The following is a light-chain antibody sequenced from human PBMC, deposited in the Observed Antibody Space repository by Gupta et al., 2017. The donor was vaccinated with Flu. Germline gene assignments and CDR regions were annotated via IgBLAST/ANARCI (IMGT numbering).Light chain of an antibody. J-gene: IGKJ4*01. CDR3: QHRCDLYT. CDR1: QSVSHF. CDR2: DTA. Sequence: EIVLTQSPATLSLSPGETATRSCRASQSVSHFLAWYQQKPGQAPRLLIYDTANRAVGSPDRFSGSGSETDFTLTSSSREAEDFAVYYGQHRCDLYTFGRGTKVEIK. V-gene: IGKV3-11*01.